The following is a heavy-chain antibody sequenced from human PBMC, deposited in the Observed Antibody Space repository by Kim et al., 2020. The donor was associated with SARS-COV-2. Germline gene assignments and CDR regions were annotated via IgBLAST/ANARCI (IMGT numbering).Heavy chain of an antibody. CDR1: GFTVSSNY. D-gene: IGHD3-10*01. CDR3: ARDWPMVRGNWFDP. CDR2: TYSGGST. V-gene: IGHV3-66*01. Sequence: GGSLRLSCAASGFTVSSNYMSWVRQAPGKGLEWVSVTYSGGSTYYADSVKGRFTISRDNSKNTLYLQMNSLRAEDTAVYYCARDWPMVRGNWFDPWGQGTLVTVSS. J-gene: IGHJ5*02.